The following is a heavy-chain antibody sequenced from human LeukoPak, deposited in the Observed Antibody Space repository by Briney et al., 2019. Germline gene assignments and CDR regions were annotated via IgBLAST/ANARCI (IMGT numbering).Heavy chain of an antibody. CDR3: ARLRFGKIGSYYFEY. D-gene: IGHD3-10*01. J-gene: IGHJ4*02. Sequence: GGSLRVSCAASGFSFSSYDMNWVRQAPGKGLEWVSSISPISTYIFYADSLKGRFTISRDNAKNSVYLEMNSLRAEDTAVYYCARLRFGKIGSYYFEYWGQGTLVIVSS. V-gene: IGHV3-21*01. CDR1: GFSFSSYD. CDR2: ISPISTYI.